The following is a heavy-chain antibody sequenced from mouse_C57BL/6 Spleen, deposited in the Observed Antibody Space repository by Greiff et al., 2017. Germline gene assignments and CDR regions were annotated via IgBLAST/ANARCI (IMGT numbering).Heavy chain of an antibody. Sequence: DVHLVESGGGLVQPGGSLSLSCAASGFTFTDYYMSWVRQPPGKALEWLGFIRNKANGYTTEYSASVKGRLTISRYNSQSSLCLHMIALRAEDGATYYCAIGVGYDGTTGALDYWGQGTSGTVSS. CDR1: GFTFTDYY. D-gene: IGHD2-3*01. CDR3: AIGVGYDGTTGALDY. CDR2: IRNKANGYTT. V-gene: IGHV7-3*01. J-gene: IGHJ4*01.